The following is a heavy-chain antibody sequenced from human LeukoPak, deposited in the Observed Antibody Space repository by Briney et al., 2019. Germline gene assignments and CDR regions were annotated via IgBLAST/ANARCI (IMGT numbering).Heavy chain of an antibody. D-gene: IGHD6-13*01. CDR3: ARGIAAADPLNWFDP. CDR1: GGSFGGYY. J-gene: IGHJ5*02. Sequence: PSETLSLTCAVYGGSFGGYYWSWIRQPPGKGLEWIGEINHSGSTNYNPSLKSRVTISVDTSKNQFSLKLSSVTAADTAVYYCARGIAAADPLNWFDPWGQGTLVTVSS. CDR2: INHSGST. V-gene: IGHV4-34*01.